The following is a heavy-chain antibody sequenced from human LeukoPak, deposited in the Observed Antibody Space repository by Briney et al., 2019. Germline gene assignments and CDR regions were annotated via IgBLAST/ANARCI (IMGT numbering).Heavy chain of an antibody. CDR2: INPNSGGT. CDR3: ARGLSRTMVRGVILRFDP. Sequence: GASVKVSCKASGYTFTGYYMHWVRQAPGQGLEWMGWINPNSGGTNYAQKFQGRVTMTRDTSISTAYMELSRLRSDDTAVYYCARGLSRTMVRGVILRFDPWGQGTLVTVSS. D-gene: IGHD3-10*01. CDR1: GYTFTGYY. J-gene: IGHJ5*02. V-gene: IGHV1-2*02.